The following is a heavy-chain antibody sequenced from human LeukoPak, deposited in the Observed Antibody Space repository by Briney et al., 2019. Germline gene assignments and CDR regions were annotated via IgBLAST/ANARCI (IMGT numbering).Heavy chain of an antibody. Sequence: GASVTVSCKASGYTFNGYYMHWVRQAPGQGLEWMGWINPNRCGTNYAQKFHGRVTMTRDTSISTAYMELSRLRSDDTAVYYCAREISPNYYDSSGYFDYWGQGTLVTVSS. CDR1: GYTFNGYY. V-gene: IGHV1-2*02. CDR2: INPNRCGT. D-gene: IGHD3-22*01. CDR3: AREISPNYYDSSGYFDY. J-gene: IGHJ4*02.